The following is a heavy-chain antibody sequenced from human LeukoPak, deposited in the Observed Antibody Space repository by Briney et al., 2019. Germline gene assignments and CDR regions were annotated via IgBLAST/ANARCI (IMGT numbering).Heavy chain of an antibody. Sequence: PSETLSLTCTVSGGSISSGSYYWSWIRQPAGKGLEWIGRIYTSGSTNYNPSLKSRVTISVDTSKNQSSLKLSSVTAADTAVYYCARERDYTLYYFDYWGQGTLVTVSS. CDR1: GGSISSGSYY. J-gene: IGHJ4*02. D-gene: IGHD2-2*02. CDR2: IYTSGST. CDR3: ARERDYTLYYFDY. V-gene: IGHV4-61*02.